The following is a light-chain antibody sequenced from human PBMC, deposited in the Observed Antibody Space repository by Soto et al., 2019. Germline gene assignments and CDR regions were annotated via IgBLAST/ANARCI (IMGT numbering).Light chain of an antibody. CDR2: EAS. CDR1: QDIGTD. Sequence: DMQMNKYPSSLSASVADRVTITCRASQDIGTDLGWYQQKPGKAPERLIYEASVLQSGVPSRFSGSGSGTEFTLTVSSLQPEDFATYYCVQGFSYPPTFGGGTQ. V-gene: IGKV1-17*01. CDR3: VQGFSYPPT. J-gene: IGKJ4*01.